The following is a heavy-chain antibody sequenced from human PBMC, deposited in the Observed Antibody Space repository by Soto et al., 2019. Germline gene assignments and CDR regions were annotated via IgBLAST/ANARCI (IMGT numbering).Heavy chain of an antibody. V-gene: IGHV3-15*01. Sequence: VGSLRLSCAASGFTFSNAWMSWVRQAPGKGLEWVGRIKSKTDGGTTDYAAPVKGRFTISRDDSKNTLYLQMNSLETEDTAVYYCTTASNYDILTGYYFDYWGQGTLVTVSS. CDR2: IKSKTDGGTT. CDR1: GFTFSNAW. CDR3: TTASNYDILTGYYFDY. J-gene: IGHJ4*02. D-gene: IGHD3-9*01.